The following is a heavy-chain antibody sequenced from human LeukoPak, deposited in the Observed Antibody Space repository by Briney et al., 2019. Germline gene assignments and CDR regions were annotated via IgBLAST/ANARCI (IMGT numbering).Heavy chain of an antibody. V-gene: IGHV3-49*04. CDR1: GYTFGDYA. Sequence: PGGSLRLSCTASGYTFGDYAMSWVRQAPGKGLEWVGFIRSQAYGGTTEYAASVKGRFTISRDDSKSIAYLQMNSLKTEDTAVYYCTRESKGRLWFGELSYYYYYMDVWGKGTTVTVSS. CDR3: TRESKGRLWFGELSYYYYYMDV. CDR2: IRSQAYGGTT. J-gene: IGHJ6*03. D-gene: IGHD3-10*01.